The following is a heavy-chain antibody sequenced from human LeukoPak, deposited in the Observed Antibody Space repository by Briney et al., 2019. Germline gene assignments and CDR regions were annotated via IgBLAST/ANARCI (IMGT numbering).Heavy chain of an antibody. CDR3: ARKQTIRASWFDP. CDR1: GYTFTSYD. CDR2: MNPNSGNT. Sequence: GASVKVSCTASGYTFTSYDINWVRQATGQGLEWMGWMNPNSGNTGYAQKFQGRVTMTRNTSISTAYMELSSLRSEDTAVYYCARKQTIRASWFDPWGQGTLVTVSS. J-gene: IGHJ5*02. V-gene: IGHV1-8*01. D-gene: IGHD1-14*01.